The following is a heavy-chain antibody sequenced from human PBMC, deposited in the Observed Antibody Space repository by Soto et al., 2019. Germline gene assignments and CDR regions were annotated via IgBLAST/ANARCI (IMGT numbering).Heavy chain of an antibody. CDR2: IIPIFGTA. D-gene: IGHD2-2*01. J-gene: IGHJ6*02. Sequence: ASVKVSCKASGGTFSSYAISWVRQAPGQGLEWMGGIIPIFGTANYAQKLQGRVTMTTDTSTSTAYMELRSLRSDDTAVYYCARVPAARWHYYYGMDVWGQGTTVTVSS. V-gene: IGHV1-69*05. CDR1: GGTFSSYA. CDR3: ARVPAARWHYYYGMDV.